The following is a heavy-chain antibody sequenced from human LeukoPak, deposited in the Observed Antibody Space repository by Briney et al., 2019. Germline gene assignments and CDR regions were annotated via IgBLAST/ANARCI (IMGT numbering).Heavy chain of an antibody. CDR2: IYTTGST. CDR3: ARGAYFYGSGINWFDP. V-gene: IGHV4-4*08. J-gene: IGHJ5*02. CDR1: GESISSHY. Sequence: SETLSLTCNVSGESISSHYWSWTRQSPGKGLEWIGHIYTTGSTNYNPSLKSRVTISLDTSKNQFSLKLSSVTAADTAVYYCARGAYFYGSGINWFDPWGQGTLITVSS. D-gene: IGHD3-10*01.